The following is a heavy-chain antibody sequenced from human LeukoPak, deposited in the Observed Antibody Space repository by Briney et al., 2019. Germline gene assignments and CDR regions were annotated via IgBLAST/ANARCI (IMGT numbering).Heavy chain of an antibody. CDR3: ARGSGSDGYCRHGGCDSGYYDA. CDR2: INRAGTT. V-gene: IGHV4-34*01. Sequence: SETLSLTCAVSRDSFSGYYWNWVRQPPGKPLEYIGEINRAGTTNYNPSLKTRVTLSIDTSKNQFSLRLTSVAAADTAVYFCARGSGSDGYCRHGGCDSGYYDAWGQGTPVSVSS. J-gene: IGHJ4*02. D-gene: IGHD2-2*03. CDR1: RDSFSGYY.